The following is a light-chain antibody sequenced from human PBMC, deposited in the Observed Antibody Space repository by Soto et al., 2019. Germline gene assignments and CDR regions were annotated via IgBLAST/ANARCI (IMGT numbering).Light chain of an antibody. CDR1: QSISGT. V-gene: IGKV3-15*01. Sequence: EIVMTQSPATLSVSPGGRATLSCRASQSISGTLAWYQQKPGQAPRLLIHGASTRAPGFPARFSGSGSGTDFTLTIDNLEPEDFAIYYCQQRNNWPPITFGQGTRLEIK. CDR2: GAS. J-gene: IGKJ5*01. CDR3: QQRNNWPPIT.